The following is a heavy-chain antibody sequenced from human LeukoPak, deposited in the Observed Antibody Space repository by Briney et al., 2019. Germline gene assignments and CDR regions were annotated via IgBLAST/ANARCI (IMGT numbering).Heavy chain of an antibody. J-gene: IGHJ4*02. CDR1: GYSISSGYY. Sequence: PSETLSLTCSVSGYSISSGYYWGWIRQPPGKGLEWFGSIYHSGSTNYNPSLKSRVTISVDTSKNQFSLKLSSVTAADTAVYYCARGSNYCDSSGYGYWGQGTLVTVSS. V-gene: IGHV4-38-2*02. CDR2: IYHSGST. CDR3: ARGSNYCDSSGYGY. D-gene: IGHD3-22*01.